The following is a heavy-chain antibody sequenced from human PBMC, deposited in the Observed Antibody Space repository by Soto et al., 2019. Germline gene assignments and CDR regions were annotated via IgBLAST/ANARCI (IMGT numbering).Heavy chain of an antibody. CDR1: GGSISDYY. CDR2: TYYGWNT. Sequence: SETLSLTCSVSGGSISDYYWSWIRQPPGKGLEWIGYTYYGWNTNYNPSLKSRVTISVDTSKNQFSLKLISVTAADTAVYYCARDREYYDSSGLYFDYWGQGTLVTGYS. J-gene: IGHJ4*02. CDR3: ARDREYYDSSGLYFDY. D-gene: IGHD3-22*01. V-gene: IGHV4-59*01.